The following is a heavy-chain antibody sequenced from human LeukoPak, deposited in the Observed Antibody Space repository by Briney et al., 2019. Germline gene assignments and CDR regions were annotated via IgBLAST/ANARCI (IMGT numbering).Heavy chain of an antibody. CDR2: INHSGST. Sequence: SETLSLTFAVYGGSFSGYYWSWIRQPPGKGLEWIGEINHSGSTNYNPSLKSRVTISVDTSKNQFSLKLSSVTAADTAVYYCASANYDSSGYGRMWVTPGYYFDYWGQGTLVTVSS. J-gene: IGHJ4*02. CDR1: GGSFSGYY. D-gene: IGHD3-22*01. V-gene: IGHV4-34*01. CDR3: ASANYDSSGYGRMWVTPGYYFDY.